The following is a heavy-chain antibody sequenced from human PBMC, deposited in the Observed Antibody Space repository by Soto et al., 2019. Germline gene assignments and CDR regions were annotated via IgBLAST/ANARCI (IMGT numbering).Heavy chain of an antibody. CDR2: VSAYNGNT. CDR1: GHTFTSYD. J-gene: IGHJ4*02. CDR3: ARGGQWDFLSDY. D-gene: IGHD1-26*01. V-gene: IGHV1-18*01. Sequence: ASVKVSCKTSGHTFTSYDINWVRQATGQGLEWMGWVSAYNGNTHYEQKLQGRVTLTTDTSTSTAYMELRSLRSDDTAVYFCARGGQWDFLSDYWGQGTLVTVSS.